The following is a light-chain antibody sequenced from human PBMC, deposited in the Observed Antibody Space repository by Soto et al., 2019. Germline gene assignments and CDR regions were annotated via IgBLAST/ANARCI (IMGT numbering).Light chain of an antibody. Sequence: EIVLTQSPGTLSLSPGERATLSCRASQSVSNSYLAWYQQNPGQAPRLLIYGASSRATGIPDRFSGSGSGTDFPLTINSLEPEDFAVYYCQQYGSSPWTFGQGTKVEIK. CDR3: QQYGSSPWT. J-gene: IGKJ1*01. CDR1: QSVSNSY. V-gene: IGKV3-20*01. CDR2: GAS.